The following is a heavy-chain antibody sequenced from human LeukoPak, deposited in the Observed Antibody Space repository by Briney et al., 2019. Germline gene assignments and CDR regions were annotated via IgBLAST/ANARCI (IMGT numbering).Heavy chain of an antibody. Sequence: SETLSLTCTDSGGAIGSGSHYWSWIRQPAGKGLEWIGRIYTSGSTNYNPSLKSRVTISVDTSKNQFSLKLSSVTAADTAVYYCARESGYSEYALPPDYWGQGTLVTVSS. D-gene: IGHD5-12*01. CDR3: ARESGYSEYALPPDY. V-gene: IGHV4-61*02. CDR1: GGAIGSGSHY. CDR2: IYTSGST. J-gene: IGHJ4*02.